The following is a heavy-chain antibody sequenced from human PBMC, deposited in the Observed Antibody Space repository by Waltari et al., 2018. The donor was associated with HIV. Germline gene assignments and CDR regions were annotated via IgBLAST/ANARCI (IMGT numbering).Heavy chain of an antibody. D-gene: IGHD6-19*01. CDR3: AKRGTEKGGSGWGIDF. Sequence: QVRLMESGGAVVQPGGSLRLSCITSGYDFGSFGMYWVRQAPGKTLEWVSFINFNGKNEYYSDSVKGRFTTSRDNVKRMLFLQMTNLKSEDSALYYCAKRGTEKGGSGWGIDFWGRGSLVTVSS. J-gene: IGHJ4*02. V-gene: IGHV3-30*02. CDR1: GYDFGSFG. CDR2: INFNGKNE.